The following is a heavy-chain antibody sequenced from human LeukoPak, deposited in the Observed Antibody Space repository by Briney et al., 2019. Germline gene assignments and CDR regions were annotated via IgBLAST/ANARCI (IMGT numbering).Heavy chain of an antibody. CDR3: ARDWLLRYSQGGFDN. CDR2: INPDSGDT. CDR1: GYTFTGYY. D-gene: IGHD3-9*01. Sequence: ASVKDSCKASGYTFTGYYIHWLRQAPGQGLDWMGWINPDSGDTNYAQKFQGRVTMTRDTSISTAYMELSRLRYDDTAVYYCARDWLLRYSQGGFDNWGQGSLVTVSS. V-gene: IGHV1-2*02. J-gene: IGHJ4*02.